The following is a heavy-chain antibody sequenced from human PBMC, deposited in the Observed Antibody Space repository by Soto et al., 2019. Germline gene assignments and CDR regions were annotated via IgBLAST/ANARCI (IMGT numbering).Heavy chain of an antibody. V-gene: IGHV1-69*02. CDR1: GGTFSSYT. CDR2: IIPILGIA. J-gene: IGHJ2*01. D-gene: IGHD2-8*01. CDR3: ARYDVNWNCDP. Sequence: QVQLVQSGAEVKKPGSSVKVSCKASGGTFSSYTISWVRQAPGPGLEWMGRIIPILGIAKYAERFQGRVTITVYKATSTAYVEVSSLSSEDTAVYYCARYDVNWNCDPWGRGTIVTVS.